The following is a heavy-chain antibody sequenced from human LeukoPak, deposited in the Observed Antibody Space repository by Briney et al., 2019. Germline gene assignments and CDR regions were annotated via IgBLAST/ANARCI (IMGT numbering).Heavy chain of an antibody. CDR1: GYIFTNHG. CDR2: ISVYNGNT. Sequence: GASVKVSCKASGYIFTNHGISWLRQAPGQGLEWMGWISVYNGNTNYAQKLQGRVTMTTDTSTSTAYMELRSLRSDDTAVYYCARGESGILRWGQGTLVTVSS. J-gene: IGHJ1*01. V-gene: IGHV1-18*01. CDR3: ARGESGILR.